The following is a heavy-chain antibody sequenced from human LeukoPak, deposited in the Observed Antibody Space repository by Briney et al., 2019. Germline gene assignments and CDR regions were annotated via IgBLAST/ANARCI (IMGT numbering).Heavy chain of an antibody. V-gene: IGHV3-48*03. J-gene: IGHJ3*02. Sequence: GGSLRLSCAASGFTLRSYEMNWVRQAPGKGLEGVSYISGSGSTAYYADSVKGRFTISRDNGKNSLYLQMNSLRAEDTAIYYCAREGGPPRAFDIWGQGTMVTVSS. CDR2: ISGSGSTA. CDR3: AREGGPPRAFDI. CDR1: GFTLRSYE. D-gene: IGHD1-14*01.